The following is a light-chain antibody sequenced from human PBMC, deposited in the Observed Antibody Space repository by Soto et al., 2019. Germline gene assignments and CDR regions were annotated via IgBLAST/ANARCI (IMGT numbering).Light chain of an antibody. CDR3: QQYDDWPIT. CDR2: DGS. Sequence: EIVMTQSPDTVYVSPGERATLSCRASQSVRSNLAWYQHKPGQAPRLLIYDGSTRALGIPARFSGSESGTEFTLTISSLQSEDFVVYFCQQYDDWPITFGQGARLDIK. CDR1: QSVRSN. J-gene: IGKJ5*01. V-gene: IGKV3-15*01.